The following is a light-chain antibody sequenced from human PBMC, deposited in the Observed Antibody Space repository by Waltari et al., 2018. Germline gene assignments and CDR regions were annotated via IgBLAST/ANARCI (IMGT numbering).Light chain of an antibody. CDR1: QSVNRF. CDR3: QQYNDWPPLT. V-gene: IGKV3-15*01. Sequence: VMTQSLPTLSVSPGARIPLSCRASQSVNRFVAWYQQKPGQAPRLLIHGASTRATGIPARFSGSGSGTEFTLTISSLQSEDFAVYYCQQYNDWPPLTFGGGTKLEIK. CDR2: GAS. J-gene: IGKJ4*01.